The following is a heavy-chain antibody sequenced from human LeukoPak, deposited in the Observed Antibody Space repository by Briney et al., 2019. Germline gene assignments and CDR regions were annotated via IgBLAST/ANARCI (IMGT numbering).Heavy chain of an antibody. J-gene: IGHJ2*01. Sequence: SETLSLTCTVSGGSISSGGYYWRWIRQPPGKGLEGSGYIYHSGSANYNPSLKSRVTISIDASKNQLSLKLSSVTAADTAVYYCARPRTTGTTNWYFDLWGRGTLVTVSS. D-gene: IGHD1-1*01. CDR2: IYHSGSA. V-gene: IGHV4-61*08. CDR1: GGSISSGGYY. CDR3: ARPRTTGTTNWYFDL.